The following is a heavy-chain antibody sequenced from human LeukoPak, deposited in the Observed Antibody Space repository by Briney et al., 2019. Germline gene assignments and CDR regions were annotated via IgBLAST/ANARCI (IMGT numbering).Heavy chain of an antibody. J-gene: IGHJ4*02. CDR3: TRVVRGVPNYYFDY. CDR1: GFTFGDYA. Sequence: GGSLRLSCTASGFTFGDYAMSWVRQAPGKGLEWVGFIRSKAYGGTTEYAASVKGRFTISRDDSKSIAYLQMNSLKTEDTAVYYCTRVVRGVPNYYFDYWGQGTLVTVSS. D-gene: IGHD3-10*01. CDR2: IRSKAYGGTT. V-gene: IGHV3-49*04.